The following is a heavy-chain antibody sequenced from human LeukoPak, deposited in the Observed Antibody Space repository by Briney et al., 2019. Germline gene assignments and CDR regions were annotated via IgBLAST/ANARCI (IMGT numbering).Heavy chain of an antibody. CDR2: ISGSGVST. J-gene: IGHJ3*02. Sequence: GGSLRLSCVAPGFTFSSYAMSWVRQAPGKGLEWVSAISGSGVSTYYADSVKGRFTISRDNSKNTLYLQMNSLRAEDTAVYYCAKHYYTSGYYGALDIWGQGTTVTVSA. CDR3: AKHYYTSGYYGALDI. CDR1: GFTFSSYA. D-gene: IGHD3-22*01. V-gene: IGHV3-23*01.